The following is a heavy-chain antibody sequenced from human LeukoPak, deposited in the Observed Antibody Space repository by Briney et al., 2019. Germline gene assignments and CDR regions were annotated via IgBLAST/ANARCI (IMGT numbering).Heavy chain of an antibody. Sequence: SETLSLTCAVYGGSLSGYSWTWIRHPPGKGLEWIGEINHGGSTNYNPSLKSRVTISVDKSKNQFALNLNSVAAADTAVYYCARGRYWGSTSCPPGHYWGQGTLVTVSS. CDR2: INHGGST. D-gene: IGHD2-2*01. J-gene: IGHJ4*02. CDR3: ARGRYWGSTSCPPGHY. CDR1: GGSLSGYS. V-gene: IGHV4-34*01.